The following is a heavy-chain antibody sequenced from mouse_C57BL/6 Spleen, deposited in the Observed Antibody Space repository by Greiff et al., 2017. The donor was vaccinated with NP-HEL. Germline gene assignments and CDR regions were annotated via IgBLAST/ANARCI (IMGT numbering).Heavy chain of an antibody. CDR2: ILPGGGST. CDR3: ARRGDYYGSYYYAMDY. Sequence: VQLQQSGAELMKPGASVKLSCKATGYTFTGYWIEWVKQRPGHGLAWIVEILPGGGSTNYNEKYKGKATFTADTSSNTAYMQLRSLKTEDSAIYDCARRGDYYGSYYYAMDYWGQGTSVTVSS. V-gene: IGHV1-9*01. J-gene: IGHJ4*01. CDR1: GYTFTGYW. D-gene: IGHD1-1*01.